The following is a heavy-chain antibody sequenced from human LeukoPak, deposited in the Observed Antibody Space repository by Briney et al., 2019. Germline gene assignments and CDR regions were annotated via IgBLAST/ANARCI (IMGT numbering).Heavy chain of an antibody. CDR3: ARAVYSSILDY. CDR2: MNPNRATT. J-gene: IGHJ4*02. V-gene: IGHV1-8*03. CDR1: GYTFTGYY. D-gene: IGHD6-13*01. Sequence: ASVKVSCKASGYTFTGYYMHWVRQATGQGLEWMGWMNPNRATTEYAQKFQGRVTITRNTSISTAYMELSSLRSEDTAVYYCARAVYSSILDYWGQGTLVTVSS.